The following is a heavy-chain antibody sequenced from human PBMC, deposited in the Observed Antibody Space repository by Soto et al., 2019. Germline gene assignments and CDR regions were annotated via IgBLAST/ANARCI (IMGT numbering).Heavy chain of an antibody. CDR1: GXSLSSYY. CDR3: ARALSSAAGLYFDY. D-gene: IGHD6-13*01. V-gene: IGHV4-4*07. J-gene: IGHJ4*02. CDR2: IHTTENT. Sequence: XTLSLPCTVSGXSLSSYYWSWIRQPAGKGMEWIGRIHTTENTNYNPSLRSRVTMSVDTSNNQFSLKLTSMTAADTAVYYCARALSSAAGLYFDYWGQGTLVTVSS.